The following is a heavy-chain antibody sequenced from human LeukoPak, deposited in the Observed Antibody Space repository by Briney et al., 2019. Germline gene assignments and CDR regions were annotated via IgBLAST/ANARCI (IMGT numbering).Heavy chain of an antibody. V-gene: IGHV3-66*01. CDR3: ARFYGSGSYYYFDD. Sequence: PGGSLRLSCAASGFTFSSYGMHWVRQAPGKGLEWVSVIYSGGSTYYADSVKGRFTISRDSSKNTLYLQMNSLRVEDTAVYYCARFYGSGSYYYFDDWGQGTLVTVSS. J-gene: IGHJ4*02. D-gene: IGHD3-10*01. CDR1: GFTFSSYG. CDR2: IYSGGST.